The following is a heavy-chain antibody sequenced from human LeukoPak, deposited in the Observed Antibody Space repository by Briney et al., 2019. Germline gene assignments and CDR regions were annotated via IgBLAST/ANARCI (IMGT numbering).Heavy chain of an antibody. J-gene: IGHJ5*02. CDR3: ARDQWFGEPHWFDP. V-gene: IGHV4-59*11. D-gene: IGHD3-10*01. CDR1: GASIRSHY. CDR2: MYYSGNS. Sequence: SETLSLTCTVSGASIRSHYWSWIRQPPGKGLEWIGYMYYSGNSNYNPALKSRVTISVDTSKNQFSLKLSSVTAADTAVYYCARDQWFGEPHWFDPWGQGTLVTVSS.